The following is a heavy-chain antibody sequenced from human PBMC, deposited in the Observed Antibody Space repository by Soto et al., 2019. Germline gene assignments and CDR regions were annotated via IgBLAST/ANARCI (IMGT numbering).Heavy chain of an antibody. V-gene: IGHV3-48*02. CDR3: ARETSSFDS. Sequence: GGSLRLSCAASGFTFSDYPMNWVRQAPGKGLEWVSSIRAISSAIYYADSVRGRFTISRDNARNSVYLQMTNLRDEDTAVYYSARETSSFDSWGQGTLVTVSS. CDR1: GFTFSDYP. J-gene: IGHJ4*02. CDR2: IRAISSAI.